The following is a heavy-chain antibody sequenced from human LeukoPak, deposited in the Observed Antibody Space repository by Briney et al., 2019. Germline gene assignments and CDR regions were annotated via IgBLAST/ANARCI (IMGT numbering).Heavy chain of an antibody. J-gene: IGHJ3*02. D-gene: IGHD6-6*01. V-gene: IGHV3-30-3*01. Sequence: GGSLRLSCAASGFTFSSYAMHWVRQAPGKGLEWVAVISYDGSNKYYADSVKGRFTISRDNSKNTLYLQMNSLRAEDTAVYYCARDQESTVPDAFDIWGQGTMVTVSS. CDR1: GFTFSSYA. CDR3: ARDQESTVPDAFDI. CDR2: ISYDGSNK.